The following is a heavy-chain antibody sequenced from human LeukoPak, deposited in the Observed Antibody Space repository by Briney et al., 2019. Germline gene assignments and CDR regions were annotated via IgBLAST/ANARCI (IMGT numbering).Heavy chain of an antibody. J-gene: IGHJ3*02. Sequence: GGSLRLSCAASGFTFSSYWMSWVRQAPGKGLEWVANIKQDGSEKCYVDSVKGRFTISRDNAKNSLYLQMNSLRAEDTAVYYCARDRDYGDFDIWGQGTMVTVSS. CDR2: IKQDGSEK. D-gene: IGHD3-16*01. CDR3: ARDRDYGDFDI. CDR1: GFTFSSYW. V-gene: IGHV3-7*01.